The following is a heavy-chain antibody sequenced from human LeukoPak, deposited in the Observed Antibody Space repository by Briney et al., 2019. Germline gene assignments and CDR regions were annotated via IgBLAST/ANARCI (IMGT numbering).Heavy chain of an antibody. CDR1: GFTFSRNY. Sequence: GGSLRLSCLASGFTFSRNYMSWVRQAPGKGLECVSVISSAGGTYYADSVKGRFTISRDNSKNTLYLQMSSLRAEDTAVYYCVKDNLWFGELSRFDYWGQGTLVTVSS. V-gene: IGHV3-66*01. CDR3: VKDNLWFGELSRFDY. D-gene: IGHD3-10*01. CDR2: ISSAGGT. J-gene: IGHJ4*02.